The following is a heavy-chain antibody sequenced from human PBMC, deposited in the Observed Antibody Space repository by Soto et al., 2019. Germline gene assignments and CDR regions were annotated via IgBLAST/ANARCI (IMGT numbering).Heavy chain of an antibody. D-gene: IGHD3-22*01. Sequence: PSETLSLTCTVSGGSISSYYWSWIRQPPGKGLEWIGYIYYSGSTNYNPSLKSRVTISVDTSKNQFSLKLSSVTAADTAVYYCARAVMHHYDSSGLDAFDIWGQGTMVTVSS. J-gene: IGHJ3*02. CDR3: ARAVMHHYDSSGLDAFDI. CDR2: IYYSGST. CDR1: GGSISSYY. V-gene: IGHV4-59*01.